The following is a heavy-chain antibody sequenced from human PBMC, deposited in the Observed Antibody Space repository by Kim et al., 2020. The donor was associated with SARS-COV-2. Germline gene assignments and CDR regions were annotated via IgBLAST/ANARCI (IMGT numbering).Heavy chain of an antibody. V-gene: IGHV4-31*03. J-gene: IGHJ3*02. Sequence: SETLSLTCTVSGGSISSGGYYWSWIRQHPGKGLEWIGYIYYSGSTSYNPSLKSRVTISVDTSKNQFSLKLSSVTAADTAVYYCARRGLDSSSKPAGYYAFDIWGQGTMVTVSS. D-gene: IGHD6-6*01. CDR2: IYYSGST. CDR1: GGSISSGGYY. CDR3: ARRGLDSSSKPAGYYAFDI.